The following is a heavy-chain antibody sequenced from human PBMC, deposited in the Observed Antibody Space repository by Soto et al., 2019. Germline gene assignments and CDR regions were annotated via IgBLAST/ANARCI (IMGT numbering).Heavy chain of an antibody. D-gene: IGHD3-3*01. V-gene: IGHV3-7*03. J-gene: IGHJ6*03. CDR2: INHDRSEK. CDR1: GFTFSSYS. Sequence: GGSLRLSCAASGFTFSSYSRNWVRQAPGKGLEWVSYINHDRSEKYYVDSVKGRFTISRDNAKNSLYLQMNSLRAEDTAVYYCARGVKGNYDFWSGYWRYYYYYMDVWGKGTTVTVSS. CDR3: ARGVKGNYDFWSGYWRYYYYYMDV.